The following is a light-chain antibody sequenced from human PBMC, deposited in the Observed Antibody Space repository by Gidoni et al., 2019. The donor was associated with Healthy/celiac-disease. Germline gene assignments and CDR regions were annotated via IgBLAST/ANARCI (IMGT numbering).Light chain of an antibody. CDR3: SSYTSSSAWV. Sequence: QSALTQPASGSGSLGLPIPITCTGTSSDVGGYNYVSWYQQHPGKAPKLMVYDVSNRPSGVSNRFSVSKSGNTASLTISGLQAEDEADYYCSSYTSSSAWVFGGGTKLTVL. J-gene: IGLJ3*02. V-gene: IGLV2-14*03. CDR1: SSDVGGYNY. CDR2: DVS.